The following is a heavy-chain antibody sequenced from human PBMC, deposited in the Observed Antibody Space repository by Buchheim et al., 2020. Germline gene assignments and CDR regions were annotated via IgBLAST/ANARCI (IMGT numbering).Heavy chain of an antibody. J-gene: IGHJ6*02. CDR2: ISHDGSGK. CDR1: GFTFSTYA. V-gene: IGHV3-30*14. CDR3: ARDLFLGGSMDA. Sequence: QVQLVESGGSVVQPGASLRLSCAASGFTFSTYALHWVRQAPGKGLEWVAVISHDGSGKHYTDSVEGRFSISRDNSRETGYLQMNSLRPEDTAVYYCARDLFLGGSMDACGQGTT. D-gene: IGHD3-10*01.